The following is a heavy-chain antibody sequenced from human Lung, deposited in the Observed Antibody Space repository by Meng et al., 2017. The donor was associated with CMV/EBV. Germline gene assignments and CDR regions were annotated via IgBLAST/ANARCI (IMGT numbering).Heavy chain of an antibody. CDR2: IPHRGSS. D-gene: IGHD3-10*01. CDR1: GDSITNHNW. V-gene: IGHV4-4*02. J-gene: IGHJ1*01. Sequence: QVPLRGSGPALVKPSEPPSLTCVVSGDSITNHNWWAWVRQPPGKGLEWIGEIPHRGSSAYNPSLKSRVSMSIDKSKNQFSLKLTSVTAADTAVYHCLRRSGGSVWGQGTLVTVSS. CDR3: LRRSGGSV.